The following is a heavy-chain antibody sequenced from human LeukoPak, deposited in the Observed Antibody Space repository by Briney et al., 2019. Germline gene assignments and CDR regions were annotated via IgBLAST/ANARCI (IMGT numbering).Heavy chain of an antibody. CDR1: GYTFTSYG. J-gene: IGHJ3*02. V-gene: IGHV1-18*01. D-gene: IGHD3-22*01. CDR3: ARPYDSIDAFDI. CDR2: ISAYNGNT. Sequence: ASVKVSCKASGYTFTSYGISWVQQAPGQGLEWMGWISAYNGNTNYAQKLQGRVTMTTDTSTSTAYMELRSLRSDDTAVYYCARPYDSIDAFDIWGQGTMVTVSS.